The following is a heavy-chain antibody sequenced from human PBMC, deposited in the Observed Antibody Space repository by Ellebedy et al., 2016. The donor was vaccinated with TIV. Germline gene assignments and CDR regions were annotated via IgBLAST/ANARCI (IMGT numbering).Heavy chain of an antibody. D-gene: IGHD4-17*01. Sequence: GGSLRLSCAASGFSSRSYWMSWVRQAPGKGLEWVANIYQDGGVPYYVDSVKGRFTISRDNADNSLFLQMNSLRAEDTAVYYCARRGSYGDYAVQINSWFDTWGRGTLVAVSS. CDR3: ARRGSYGDYAVQINSWFDT. J-gene: IGHJ5*02. CDR2: IYQDGGVP. V-gene: IGHV3-7*01. CDR1: GFSSRSYW.